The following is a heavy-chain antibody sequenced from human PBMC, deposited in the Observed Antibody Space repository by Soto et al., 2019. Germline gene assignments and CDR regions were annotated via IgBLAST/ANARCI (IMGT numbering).Heavy chain of an antibody. CDR1: GFTVGNNY. Sequence: EVQLVESGEGLIQPGGSLKLSCAASGFTVGNNYMSWVRQAPGKGLEWVSLIYSTGTTKYADSVKGRFTVFRDNAKNTLYLQMNSLRAEDTAVYYCAKDGRGSGSHYNSFGYWGQGTLVTVSS. J-gene: IGHJ4*02. V-gene: IGHV3-53*01. CDR2: IYSTGTT. D-gene: IGHD3-10*01. CDR3: AKDGRGSGSHYNSFGY.